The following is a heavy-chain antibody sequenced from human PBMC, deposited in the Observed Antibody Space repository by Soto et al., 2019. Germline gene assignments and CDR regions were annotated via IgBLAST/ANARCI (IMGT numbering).Heavy chain of an antibody. CDR2: IIPALGTA. D-gene: IGHD4-17*01. V-gene: IGHV1-69*08. J-gene: IGHJ2*01. CDR1: GGTFSSHT. CDR3: ARPDFGDYWYFDL. Sequence: QDQLVQSGAEVKKPGSSVKVSCKASGGTFSSHTFSWVRQAPGQGLEWMGRIIPALGTATYAQKFQGRVTITADESATTVYMQLNSLRSEDTLVYYRARPDFGDYWYFDLWGRGTLVTVSS.